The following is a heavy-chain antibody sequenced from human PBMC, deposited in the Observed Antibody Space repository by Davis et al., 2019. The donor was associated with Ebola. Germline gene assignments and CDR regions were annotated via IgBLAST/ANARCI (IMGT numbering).Heavy chain of an antibody. CDR1: GFTFSDYA. CDR2: IWYDGSNK. Sequence: PGGSLRLSCAASGFTFSDYAMHWVRQAPGKGLEWVIVIWYDGSNKYSADSVKGRFTISRENSKTTVHLQMNSLRAEDTAIYYCARGQRLSEYWGQGTPVTVSS. J-gene: IGHJ4*02. CDR3: ARGQRLSEY. V-gene: IGHV3-33*01.